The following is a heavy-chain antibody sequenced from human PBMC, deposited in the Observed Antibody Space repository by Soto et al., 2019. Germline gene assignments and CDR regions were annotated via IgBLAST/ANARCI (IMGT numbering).Heavy chain of an antibody. CDR3: ARDLYYYDSTGNAFDI. V-gene: IGHV3-30-3*01. Sequence: LRLSCAASGFTFSGYAMHWVRQAPGKGLEWVALMSYDGTNKYYADSVRGRFTISRDNSKNTLNLQMNSLRAEDTAVYYCARDLYYYDSTGNAFDIWGQGTMVTVSS. CDR2: MSYDGTNK. CDR1: GFTFSGYA. J-gene: IGHJ3*02. D-gene: IGHD3-22*01.